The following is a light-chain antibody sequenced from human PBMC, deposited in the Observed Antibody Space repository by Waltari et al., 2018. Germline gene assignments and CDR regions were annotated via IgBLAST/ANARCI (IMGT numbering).Light chain of an antibody. J-gene: IGKJ1*01. V-gene: IGKV1-5*03. CDR2: KAS. CDR3: QQYNGYSGT. Sequence: DIQMTQSPSTLSASVGDRVTISCRASQTIMSWVAWYQQKPGKAPKVLIYKASILGSAVPSRFIGSGSWTEFTLTISSLQPDDFATYYCQQYNGYSGTFGQGTKVEIQ. CDR1: QTIMSW.